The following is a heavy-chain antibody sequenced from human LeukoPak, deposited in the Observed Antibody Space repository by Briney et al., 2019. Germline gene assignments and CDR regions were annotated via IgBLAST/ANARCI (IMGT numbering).Heavy chain of an antibody. CDR1: GGSISSHY. J-gene: IGHJ4*02. CDR2: IYYTGGA. Sequence: SETLSLTCTVSGGSISSHYWSWIRQPPGKGLEWIGYIYYTGGANYNSSLKSRVTISIDTSKNQFSLKLSSVSAADTAFYYCASLTRDATNYPTTVDYWGQGTLVTVSS. D-gene: IGHD1-26*01. V-gene: IGHV4-59*11. CDR3: ASLTRDATNYPTTVDY.